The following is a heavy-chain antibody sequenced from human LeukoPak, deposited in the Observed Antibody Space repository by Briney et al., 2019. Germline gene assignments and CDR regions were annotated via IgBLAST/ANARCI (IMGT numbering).Heavy chain of an antibody. CDR3: ARAGDCSSTSCSDDAFDI. J-gene: IGHJ3*02. CDR2: IYYSGCT. V-gene: IGHV4-30-4*08. CDR1: GGSISSGDYY. Sequence: SETLSLTCTVSGGSISSGDYYWSWIRQPPGKGLEWIGYIYYSGCTYYNPSLKSRVTISVDTSKNQFSLKLSSVTAADTAVYYCARAGDCSSTSCSDDAFDIWGQGTMVTVSS. D-gene: IGHD2-2*01.